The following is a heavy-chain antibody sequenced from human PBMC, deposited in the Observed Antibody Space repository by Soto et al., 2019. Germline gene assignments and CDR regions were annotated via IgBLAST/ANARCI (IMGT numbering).Heavy chain of an antibody. CDR2: INPNTGDT. D-gene: IGHD3-3*01. Sequence: ASVKVSCKASGYTFTDYHIHWVRQAPGQGLQWLARINPNTGDTNSAQNFQGRVSVTWDSSTSTAYMELNSLTSDDTAAYYCARDGDFSSAYTTKWGSKGFVYSGQGTLVTVYS. CDR3: ARDGDFSSAYTTKWGSKGFVY. CDR1: GYTFTDYH. V-gene: IGHV1-2*06. J-gene: IGHJ4*02.